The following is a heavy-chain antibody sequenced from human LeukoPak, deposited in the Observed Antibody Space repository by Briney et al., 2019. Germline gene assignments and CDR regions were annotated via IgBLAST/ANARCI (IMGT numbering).Heavy chain of an antibody. Sequence: PGGSLRLSCAASGFTVSSNYMSWVRQAPGKELEWVSAIYSGGSTYYADSVKGRFTISRDNSKNTLYLQMNSLRAEDTAVYYCARGTNDFWSAARGPPEYYYGLDVWGQGTTVTVSS. J-gene: IGHJ6*02. D-gene: IGHD3-3*01. CDR1: GFTVSSNY. V-gene: IGHV3-66*01. CDR2: IYSGGST. CDR3: ARGTNDFWSAARGPPEYYYGLDV.